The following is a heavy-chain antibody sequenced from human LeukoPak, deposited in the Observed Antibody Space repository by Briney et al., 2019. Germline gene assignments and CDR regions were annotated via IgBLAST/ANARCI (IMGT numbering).Heavy chain of an antibody. J-gene: IGHJ5*02. CDR2: IYHSGST. Sequence: SQTLSLTCTVSGGSISSGGYYWSWIRQPPGKGLEWIGYIYHSGSTYYNPSLKSRVTISVDRSKNQFSLKLSSVTAADTAVYYCARDPDIAAAGGGFDPWGQGTLVTVSS. V-gene: IGHV4-30-2*01. CDR3: ARDPDIAAAGGGFDP. D-gene: IGHD6-13*01. CDR1: GGSISSGGYY.